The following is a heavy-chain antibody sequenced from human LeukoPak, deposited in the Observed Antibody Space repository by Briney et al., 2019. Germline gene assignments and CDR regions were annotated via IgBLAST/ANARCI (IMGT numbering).Heavy chain of an antibody. CDR2: MNPTSGGT. V-gene: IGHV1-2*02. CDR1: GFTFTASY. CDR3: ARSVDRVLDY. Sequence: ASVKVSCKASGFTFTASYMHWVRQAPGQGLEWVGWMNPTSGGTKYAQKFQDRVTMTGDTSSSTAYMELSRLTYDDTAVYYCARSVDRVLDYWGQGTLVTVSS. D-gene: IGHD5-12*01. J-gene: IGHJ4*02.